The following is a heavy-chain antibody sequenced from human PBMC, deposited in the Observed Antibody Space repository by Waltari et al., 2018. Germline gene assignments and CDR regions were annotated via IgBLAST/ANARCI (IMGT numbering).Heavy chain of an antibody. CDR3: VKEEINVDGFES. J-gene: IGHJ4*02. CDR1: GFTFRNYA. CDR2: ISGNSDEI. V-gene: IGHV3-23*01. Sequence: EVQLLESGGGLVQPGGSLRLACAASGFTFRNYAMNWVRQGPGKGLEYVSSISGNSDEICYADSVKGRFTIYRSSAKNTLYLQMNSLRPEDTALYYCVKEEINVDGFESWGQGTLVTVSS.